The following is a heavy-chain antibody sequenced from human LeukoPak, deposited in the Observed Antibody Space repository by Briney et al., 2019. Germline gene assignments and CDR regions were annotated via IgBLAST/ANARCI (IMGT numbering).Heavy chain of an antibody. D-gene: IGHD2/OR15-2a*01. Sequence: GGSLRLSCAASGFTFSSYWMHWVRQAPGKGPVRVSRINGYGSSTTYADSVKGRFTISRDNAKNTLYLQMNSLRAEDTALYYCARGADFSDSWGQGTLVTISS. CDR3: ARGADFSDS. V-gene: IGHV3-74*01. CDR2: INGYGSST. J-gene: IGHJ4*02. CDR1: GFTFSSYW.